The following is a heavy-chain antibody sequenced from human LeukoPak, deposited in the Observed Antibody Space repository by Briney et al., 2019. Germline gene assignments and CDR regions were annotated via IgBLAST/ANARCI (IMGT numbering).Heavy chain of an antibody. CDR2: IIPIFGTA. CDR1: GGTFSSYA. J-gene: IGHJ5*02. D-gene: IGHD2-2*01. V-gene: IGHV1-69*05. Sequence: ASVKVSCKASGGTFSSYAISWVRQAPGQGLEWMGGIIPIFGTANYAQKFQGRVTITTDESTSTAYMELSSLRSEDTAVYYCAREVGVLLGYCGSTSCYNWFDPWGQGTLVTVSS. CDR3: AREVGVLLGYCGSTSCYNWFDP.